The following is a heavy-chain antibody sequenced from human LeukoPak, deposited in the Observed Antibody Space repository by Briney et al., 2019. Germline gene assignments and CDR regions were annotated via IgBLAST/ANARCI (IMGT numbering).Heavy chain of an antibody. CDR1: GFTFSDYY. CDR3: ARSPGLLGANVFDY. Sequence: GGSLRLSCAASGFTFSDYYMSWIRQAPGKGLELVSYISSSGSTIYYADSVKGRFTISEDNSKNTLYLQMNSLRSEDTAVYYCARSPGLLGANVFDYWGQGTLVTVSS. D-gene: IGHD1-26*01. CDR2: ISSSGSTI. J-gene: IGHJ4*02. V-gene: IGHV3-11*04.